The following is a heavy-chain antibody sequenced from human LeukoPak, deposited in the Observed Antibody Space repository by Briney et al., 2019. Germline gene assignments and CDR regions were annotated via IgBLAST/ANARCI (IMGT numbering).Heavy chain of an antibody. J-gene: IGHJ4*02. Sequence: GGSLRLSCAASGFTSSSYAMSWVRQAPGKGLEWVSAISGSGGSTYYADSVKGRFTISRDNSKNTLYLQMNSLRAEDTAVYYCAKGTFWSGYYADYFDYWGQGTLVTVSS. CDR3: AKGTFWSGYYADYFDY. D-gene: IGHD3-3*01. V-gene: IGHV3-23*01. CDR1: GFTSSSYA. CDR2: ISGSGGST.